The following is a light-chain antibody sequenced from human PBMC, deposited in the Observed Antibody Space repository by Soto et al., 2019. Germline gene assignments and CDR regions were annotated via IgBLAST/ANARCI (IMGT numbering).Light chain of an antibody. CDR1: SSDVGVYKY. V-gene: IGLV2-14*03. CDR3: SSYRSSNALSV. Sequence: QSALTQPASVSGSPGQSITIACTGTSSDVGVYKYVSWYQQHPGRPPKLMISDVSVRPSGVSNRFSGSKSGNTASLTISGFRAAEATDYLCSSYRSSNALSVCGTGTTLTVL. CDR2: DVS. J-gene: IGLJ1*01.